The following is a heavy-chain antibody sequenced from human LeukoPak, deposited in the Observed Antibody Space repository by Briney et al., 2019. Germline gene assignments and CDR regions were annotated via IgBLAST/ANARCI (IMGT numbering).Heavy chain of an antibody. V-gene: IGHV4-59*11. CDR2: LFDSVNT. J-gene: IGHJ4*02. CDR1: GGSISSHY. D-gene: IGHD5-24*01. CDR3: ASMATDYPKFDY. Sequence: SETLSLTCTVSGGSISSHYWSWIRQPPGKGLEWIAYLFDSVNTKDNPSLQSRLTLSADTSKNQFSLKLSSVTAADTAVYYCASMATDYPKFDYWGQGTLVTVSS.